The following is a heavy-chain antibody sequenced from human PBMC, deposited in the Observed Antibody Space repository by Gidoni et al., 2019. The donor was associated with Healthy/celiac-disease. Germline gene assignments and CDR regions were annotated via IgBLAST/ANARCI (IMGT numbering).Heavy chain of an antibody. CDR1: GFTFSSYG. V-gene: IGHV3-33*01. CDR2: IWYDGSNK. CDR3: ARGEREVAGVYYYYGMDV. Sequence: QVQLVESGGGVVQPGRSLSLSCAASGFTFSSYGMHWVRQAPGKGLEWVAVIWYDGSNKYYADSVKGRFTISRDNSKNTLYLQMNSLRAEDTAVYYCARGEREVAGVYYYYGMDVWGQGTTVTVSS. D-gene: IGHD2-15*01. J-gene: IGHJ6*02.